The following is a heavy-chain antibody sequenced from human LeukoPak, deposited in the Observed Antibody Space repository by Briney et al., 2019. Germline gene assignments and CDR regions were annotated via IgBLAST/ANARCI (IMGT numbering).Heavy chain of an antibody. V-gene: IGHV3-30*02. CDR2: IRYDGSSK. CDR3: AKESESYDSSGSTFDY. D-gene: IGHD3-22*01. CDR1: GFSFSSYA. J-gene: IGHJ4*02. Sequence: GGSLRLSCAASGFSFSSYALDWVRQAPGKGLEWVAFIRYDGSSKYHADSVKGRFTISRDNSKNTLYLQMNSLRVEDTAVYYCAKESESYDSSGSTFDYWGQGTLVTVSS.